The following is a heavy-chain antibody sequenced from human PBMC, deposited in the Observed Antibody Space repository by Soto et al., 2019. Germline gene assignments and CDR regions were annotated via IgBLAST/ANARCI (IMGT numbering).Heavy chain of an antibody. CDR2: IWYDGSNK. D-gene: IGHD6-13*01. Sequence: QVQLVESGGGVVQPGRSLRLSCAASGFPFSSFGMHWVRQAPGKGLEWVAVIWYDGSNKYYADSVKGRFTISRDNSKNTLYRQMNNLRAEDTAVYYCARDPSSIAAAGRFDYWGQGTLVSVFS. J-gene: IGHJ4*02. CDR1: GFPFSSFG. V-gene: IGHV3-33*01. CDR3: ARDPSSIAAAGRFDY.